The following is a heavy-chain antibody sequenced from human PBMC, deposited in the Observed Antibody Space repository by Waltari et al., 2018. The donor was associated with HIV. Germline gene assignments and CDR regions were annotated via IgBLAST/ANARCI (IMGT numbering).Heavy chain of an antibody. V-gene: IGHV3-30*04. CDR2: ISYDGRHI. J-gene: IGHJ4*02. CDR1: GFTFNSYA. Sequence: QVQLVDSGGGVVQPGRSLRLSCAASGFTFNSYALHWVRQAPGKGLERVAVISYDGRHIFYADSVRGRVTISRDNSKNTLYLQMNSLTPADTAVYYCARAYNWNIRSPGFCDFWGQGTLVTVSS. CDR3: ARAYNWNIRSPGFCDF. D-gene: IGHD1-20*01.